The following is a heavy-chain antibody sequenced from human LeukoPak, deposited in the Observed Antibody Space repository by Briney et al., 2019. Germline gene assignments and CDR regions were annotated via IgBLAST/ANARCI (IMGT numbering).Heavy chain of an antibody. Sequence: ASVKVSCKASGYTFTSYAMHWVRQAPGQRLEWMGWINAGNGNTKYSQKFQGRVTITRDTSASTAYMELNSLRSEDTAVYYCARDGGYCSGGSCYGDTWHYDYYYGMDVWGKGTTVTVSS. J-gene: IGHJ6*04. CDR3: ARDGGYCSGGSCYGDTWHYDYYYGMDV. V-gene: IGHV1-3*01. D-gene: IGHD2-15*01. CDR2: INAGNGNT. CDR1: GYTFTSYA.